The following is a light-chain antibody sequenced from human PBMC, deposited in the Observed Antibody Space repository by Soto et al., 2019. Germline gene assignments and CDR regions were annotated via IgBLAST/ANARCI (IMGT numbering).Light chain of an antibody. Sequence: DIVMTQSPLSLPVTPGEPASSSCRSSQSLLHSNGYNYLDWYLQKPGQSPQLLIYLGSNRASGVPDRFSGSGSGTDFTLKISRVEAEDVGVYYCMQALQTPRVFGGGTKVDIK. CDR3: MQALQTPRV. J-gene: IGKJ4*01. V-gene: IGKV2-28*01. CDR2: LGS. CDR1: QSLLHSNGYNY.